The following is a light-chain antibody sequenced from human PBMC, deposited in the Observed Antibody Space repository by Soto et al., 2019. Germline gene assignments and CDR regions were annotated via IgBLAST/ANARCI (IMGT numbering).Light chain of an antibody. CDR1: QSVSSSY. V-gene: IGKV3-20*01. J-gene: IGKJ1*01. Sequence: EIVLTQSPGTLSLSPGERATLSCRASQSVSSSYLAWYQQKPGQAPRLLIYGASSRATGIPDRFSGSRSGTTFSLLISRLEPDDFSVYYCQQYGSSPSVTFGQGTKVEIK. CDR3: QQYGSSPSVT. CDR2: GAS.